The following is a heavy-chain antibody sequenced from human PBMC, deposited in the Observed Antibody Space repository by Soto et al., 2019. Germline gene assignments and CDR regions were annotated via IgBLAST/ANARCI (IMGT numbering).Heavy chain of an antibody. D-gene: IGHD1-1*01. CDR1: GYSFTTYG. CDR3: ARANTWVTGRVGTH. CDR2: ISGYNGNT. Sequence: QIHLEQSRIEMKEPGTSLKISCATSGYSFTTYGISWVRQAPGQGLEWMGWISGYNGNTKYAQSFHDRVVMTADKFTSTGYLEMRNLRSNDTAVYYCARANTWVTGRVGTHWGQGTKVTVSS. V-gene: IGHV1-18*01. J-gene: IGHJ4*02.